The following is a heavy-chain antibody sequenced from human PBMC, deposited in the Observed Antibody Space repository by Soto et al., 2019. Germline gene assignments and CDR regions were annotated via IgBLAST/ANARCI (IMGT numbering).Heavy chain of an antibody. V-gene: IGHV4-31*03. CDR3: ARVDHRGYFAILTDY. CDR2: IYDSVNT. CDR1: GDSLSSGGHY. Sequence: SETLSLTCTVSGDSLSSGGHYWSWIRQHPGKGLEWIGHIYDSVNTYYSPSLRSRVTISADMSKNQFSLNLRSVTAADTAVYYCARVDHRGYFAILTDYWGQGTMVTVYS. J-gene: IGHJ4*02. D-gene: IGHD3-9*01.